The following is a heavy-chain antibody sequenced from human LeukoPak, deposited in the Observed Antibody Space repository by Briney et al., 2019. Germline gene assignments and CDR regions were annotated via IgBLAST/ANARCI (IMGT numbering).Heavy chain of an antibody. V-gene: IGHV1-2*06. CDR2: INPNSGGT. Sequence: ASVKVSCKASGYTFTRYYMHWVRQAPGQGLEWMARINPNSGGTNYAQKFEARVTMTRDTSIRTAYMELSRLRSDDTAVYYCARGGRSSWYEAGDAFDIWGQGTMVTVSS. J-gene: IGHJ3*02. D-gene: IGHD6-13*01. CDR3: ARGGRSSWYEAGDAFDI. CDR1: GYTFTRYY.